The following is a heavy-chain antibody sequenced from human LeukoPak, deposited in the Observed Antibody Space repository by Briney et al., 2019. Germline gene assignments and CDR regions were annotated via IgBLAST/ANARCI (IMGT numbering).Heavy chain of an antibody. Sequence: GGSLRLSCAASGFTFSSYWMHWVRQAPGKGLEWVSVIYSGGSTYYADSVKGRFTISRDNSKNTLYLQMSSLRAEDTAVYYCARDRSGYFQNWGQGTLVTVSS. CDR2: IYSGGST. J-gene: IGHJ1*01. CDR3: ARDRSGYFQN. CDR1: GFTFSSYW. V-gene: IGHV3-66*01. D-gene: IGHD3-3*01.